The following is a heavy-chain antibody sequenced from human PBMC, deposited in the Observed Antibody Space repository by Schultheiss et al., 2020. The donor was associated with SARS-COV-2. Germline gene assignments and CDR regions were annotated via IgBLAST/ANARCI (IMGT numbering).Heavy chain of an antibody. D-gene: IGHD1/OR15-1a*01. J-gene: IGHJ6*02. CDR1: GFTFSSYA. Sequence: GGSLRLSCVASGFTFSSYAMSWVRQAPGKGLEWVSGISDNGGSTYYADSVKGRFTISRDNSKNTVYLQMNSLRAEDTALYYCAKNKMQVTDYYYYGMDVWGQGATVTVSS. CDR3: AKNKMQVTDYYYYGMDV. CDR2: ISDNGGST. V-gene: IGHV3-23*01.